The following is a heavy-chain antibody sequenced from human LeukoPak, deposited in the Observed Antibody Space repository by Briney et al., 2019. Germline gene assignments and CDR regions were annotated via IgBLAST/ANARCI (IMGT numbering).Heavy chain of an antibody. J-gene: IGHJ4*02. Sequence: GGSLRPSCAASGFTFSGYSMNWVRQAPGKGLEWVSYITSSSSAIYYADSVKGRFTISRDNAKNSLYLQMNSLRAEDTAVYYCARVRGSYHFDYWGQGTLVTVSS. CDR3: ARVRGSYHFDY. CDR1: GFTFSGYS. CDR2: ITSSSSAI. V-gene: IGHV3-48*01. D-gene: IGHD1-26*01.